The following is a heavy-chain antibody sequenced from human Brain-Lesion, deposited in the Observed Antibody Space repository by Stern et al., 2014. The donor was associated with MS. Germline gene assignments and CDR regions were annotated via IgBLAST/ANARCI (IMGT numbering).Heavy chain of an antibody. Sequence: EVQLVESGAEVKKPGESLKISCEASGYLFDDYWIGWVRQMSGRGLELVAIIFPRDSNTRYSPSVQGQVTISAENSITPAFLQWSTQKAADTAMYYCARSPATPSGYDRFDYWGQGALVTVSS. CDR2: IFPRDSNT. CDR3: ARSPATPSGYDRFDY. CDR1: GYLFDDYW. V-gene: IGHV5-51*03. D-gene: IGHD5-12*01. J-gene: IGHJ4*02.